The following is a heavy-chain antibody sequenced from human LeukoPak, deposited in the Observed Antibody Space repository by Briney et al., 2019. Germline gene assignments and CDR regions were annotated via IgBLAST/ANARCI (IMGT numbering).Heavy chain of an antibody. Sequence: ASVKVSRKASGYTFTSYGISWVRQAPGQGLEWMGWISAYNGNTNYAQKLQGRVTMTTDTSTSTAYMELRSLRSDDTAVYYCARVSSSSSVSYEEYWGQGTLVTVSS. CDR3: ARVSSSSSVSYEEY. J-gene: IGHJ4*02. D-gene: IGHD6-6*01. V-gene: IGHV1-18*01. CDR2: ISAYNGNT. CDR1: GYTFTSYG.